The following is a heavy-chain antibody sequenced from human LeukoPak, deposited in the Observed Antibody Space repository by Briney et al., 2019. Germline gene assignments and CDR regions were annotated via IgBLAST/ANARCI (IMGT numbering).Heavy chain of an antibody. D-gene: IGHD1-1*01. CDR3: ARDRLEGGETFDS. V-gene: IGHV3-21*01. CDR1: GFSFRS. Sequence: PGGSLRLSCAASGFSFRSLDWVRQAPGKGLEWVSSITGSSSYISYADSVKGRSTISRDNAENSLFLQMNSLRPEDTAVYFCARDRLEGGETFDSWGQGTLVTVSS. J-gene: IGHJ4*02. CDR2: ITGSSSYI.